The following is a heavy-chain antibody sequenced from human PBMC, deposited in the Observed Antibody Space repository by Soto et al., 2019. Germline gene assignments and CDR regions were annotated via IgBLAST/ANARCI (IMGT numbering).Heavy chain of an antibody. V-gene: IGHV3-48*01. J-gene: IGHJ3*02. Sequence: GGSLRLSCAASGFTFSSYSMNWVRQAPGKGLEWVSYISPSSTTIYLADSVKGRFTISRDNAKNSLSLQMNSLRVEDTAVYYCARVRQNAFDIWGQGTMVTVSS. CDR2: ISPSSTTI. CDR3: ARVRQNAFDI. CDR1: GFTFSSYS.